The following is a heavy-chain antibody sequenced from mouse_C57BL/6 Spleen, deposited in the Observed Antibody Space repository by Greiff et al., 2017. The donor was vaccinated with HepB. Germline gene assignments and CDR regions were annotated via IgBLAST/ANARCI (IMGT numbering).Heavy chain of an antibody. CDR3: ARAGYGNLGGKAMDY. CDR1: GYTFTSYT. J-gene: IGHJ4*01. CDR2: INPSSGYT. Sequence: QVHVKQSGAELARPGASVKMSCKASGYTFTSYTMHWVKQRPGQGLEWIGYINPSSGYTKYNQKFKDKATLTADKSSSTAYMQLSSLTSEDSAVYYCARAGYGNLGGKAMDYWGQGTSVTVSS. D-gene: IGHD2-1*01. V-gene: IGHV1-4*01.